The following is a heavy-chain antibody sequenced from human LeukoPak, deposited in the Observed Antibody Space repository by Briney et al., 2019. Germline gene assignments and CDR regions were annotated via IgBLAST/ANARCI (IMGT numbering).Heavy chain of an antibody. CDR3: ARNRGYYYYYMDV. J-gene: IGHJ6*03. CDR1: GFTFSSYW. V-gene: IGHV3-7*03. CDR2: IKQDGSEK. Sequence: GGSLRLSCAASGFTFSSYWMSWVRQAPGKGLEWVANIKQDGSEKYYVDSVKGRFTISRDNSKNTLYLQMNSLRAEDTAVYYCARNRGYYYYYMDVWGKGTTVTVSS.